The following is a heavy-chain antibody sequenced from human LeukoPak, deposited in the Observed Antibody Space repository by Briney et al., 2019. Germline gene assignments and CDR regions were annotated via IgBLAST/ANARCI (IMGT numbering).Heavy chain of an antibody. CDR2: INHSGST. Sequence: PSETLSLTCAVYGGSFSGYYWSWIRQPPGKGLEWIGEINHSGSTNYNPSLKSRVTISVDTSKNQFSLKLSSVTAADTAVYYCARDEGWELLRGAFDIWGQGTMVTVSS. CDR3: ARDEGWELLRGAFDI. J-gene: IGHJ3*02. D-gene: IGHD1-26*01. V-gene: IGHV4-34*01. CDR1: GGSFSGYY.